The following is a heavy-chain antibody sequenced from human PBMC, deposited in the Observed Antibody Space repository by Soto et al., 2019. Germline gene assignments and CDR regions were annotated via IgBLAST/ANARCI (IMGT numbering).Heavy chain of an antibody. Sequence: SVKVSCKASGGTFSSYAISWVRQAPGQGLEWMGGIIPIFGTANYAQKFQGRVTITADESTSTAYMELSSLRSEDAAVYYCANPAPSYCGGDCSEAFDIWGQGTMVTVSS. CDR3: ANPAPSYCGGDCSEAFDI. CDR2: IIPIFGTA. J-gene: IGHJ3*02. D-gene: IGHD2-21*02. CDR1: GGTFSSYA. V-gene: IGHV1-69*13.